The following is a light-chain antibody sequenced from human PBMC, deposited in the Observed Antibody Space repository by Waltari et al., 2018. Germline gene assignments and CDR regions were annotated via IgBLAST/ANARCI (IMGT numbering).Light chain of an antibody. J-gene: IGKJ2*01. CDR1: QSVSSN. CDR2: GAS. Sequence: EIVMTQSPATLSVSPGERATLSCRASQSVSSNLAWYQQKPGQAPRLLIYGASTRATGIPARFSGGGSETEFTLTITSLQSEDFAVYYCQQYNNWPQTFGQGTKLEIK. CDR3: QQYNNWPQT. V-gene: IGKV3D-15*01.